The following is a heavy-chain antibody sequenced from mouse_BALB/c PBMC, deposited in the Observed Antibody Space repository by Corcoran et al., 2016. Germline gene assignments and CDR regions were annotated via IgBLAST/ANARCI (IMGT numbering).Heavy chain of an antibody. D-gene: IGHD1-1*01. CDR2: INPRSRGT. CDR1: GYTFTDYN. Sequence: EVLLQQSGPELVKPGASVKITCKASGYTFTDYNMDWVKQSHGKSLEWIGDINPRSRGTIYNQTFEGRATLTADKSSSTAYMELRSLTSEDTAVYCCASWGITTFDYWGQGTTVTVSA. J-gene: IGHJ2*01. CDR3: ASWGITTFDY. V-gene: IGHV1-18*01.